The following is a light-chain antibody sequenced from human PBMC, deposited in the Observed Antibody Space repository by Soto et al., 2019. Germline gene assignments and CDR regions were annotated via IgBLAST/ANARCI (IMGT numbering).Light chain of an antibody. CDR2: EVS. CDR3: SSYTSTTTLGV. J-gene: IGLJ1*01. CDR1: SSDVGTYNY. Sequence: QAVVTQPASVSGSPGQSITISCTGTSSDVGTYNYVSWYQQHPGKAPKLIIYEVSDRPSGVSNRFSGSRSGNTASLTISGLQAEDEADYFCSSYTSTTTLGVFGTGTKLTVL. V-gene: IGLV2-14*01.